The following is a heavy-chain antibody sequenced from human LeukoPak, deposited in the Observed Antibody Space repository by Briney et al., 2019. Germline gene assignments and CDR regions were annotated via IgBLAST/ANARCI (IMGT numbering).Heavy chain of an antibody. D-gene: IGHD3-16*02. CDR3: ARHPLGITLGGVIVSNYFDY. J-gene: IGHJ4*02. Sequence: SETLSLTCTAPGGSISSSSYYWGWIRQPPGKGLEWIGSIYYSGSTYYNPSLKSRVTISVDTSKNQFSLKLSSVTAADTAVYYCARHPLGITLGGVIVSNYFDYWGQGTLVTVSS. CDR2: IYYSGST. V-gene: IGHV4-39*01. CDR1: GGSISSSSYY.